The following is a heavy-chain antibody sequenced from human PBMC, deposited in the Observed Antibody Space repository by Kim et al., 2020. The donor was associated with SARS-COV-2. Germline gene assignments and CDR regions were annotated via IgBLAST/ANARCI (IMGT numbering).Heavy chain of an antibody. CDR3: ARAPDYYYGMDV. Sequence: SETLSLTCAVYGGSFSGYYWSWIRQPPGKGLEWIGEINHSGSTNYNPSLKSRVTISVDTSKNQFSLKLSSVTAADTAVYYCARAPDYYYGMDVWGQGTTV. J-gene: IGHJ6*02. V-gene: IGHV4-34*01. CDR1: GGSFSGYY. CDR2: INHSGST.